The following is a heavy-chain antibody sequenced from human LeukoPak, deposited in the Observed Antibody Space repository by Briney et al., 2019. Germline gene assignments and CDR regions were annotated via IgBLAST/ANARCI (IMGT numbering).Heavy chain of an antibody. V-gene: IGHV3-30*04. J-gene: IGHJ1*01. CDR2: ISYDGSNK. D-gene: IGHD3-22*01. CDR3: AKDRLRHYYDSSGYLFQH. CDR1: GFTFSSYA. Sequence: GGSLRLSCAASGFTFSSYAMHWVRQAPGKGLEWVAVISYDGSNKYYADSVKGRFTISRDNSKNTLYLQMNSLRAEDTAVYYCAKDRLRHYYDSSGYLFQHWGQGTLVTVSS.